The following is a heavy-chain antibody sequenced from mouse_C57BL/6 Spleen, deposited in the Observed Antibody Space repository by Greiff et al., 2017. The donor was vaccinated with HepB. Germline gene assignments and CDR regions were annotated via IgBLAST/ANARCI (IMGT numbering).Heavy chain of an antibody. J-gene: IGHJ1*03. CDR3: ATNWGWYFDV. D-gene: IGHD4-1*01. V-gene: IGHV1-52*01. CDR1: GYTFTSYW. Sequence: QVQLKQPGAELVRPGSSVKLSCKASGYTFTSYWMHWVKQRPIQGLEWIGNIDPSDSETHYNQKFKDKATLTVDKSSSTAYMQLSSLTSEDSAVYYCATNWGWYFDVWGTGTTVTVSS. CDR2: IDPSDSET.